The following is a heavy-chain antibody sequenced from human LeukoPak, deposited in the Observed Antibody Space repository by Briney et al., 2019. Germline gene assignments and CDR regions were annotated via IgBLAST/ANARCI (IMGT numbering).Heavy chain of an antibody. CDR1: GGSISRSSYY. J-gene: IGHJ4*02. Sequence: SETLSLTCTVSGGSISRSSYYWGWVRQPPGKGLEWIGSIYYSGSTYYNPSLRSRVTISVDTSKNQFSLKLSSVTAADTAVYYCARARIAAAGTRRYCYFDYWGQGTLVTVSS. CDR2: IYYSGST. CDR3: ARARIAAAGTRRYCYFDY. V-gene: IGHV4-39*07. D-gene: IGHD6-13*01.